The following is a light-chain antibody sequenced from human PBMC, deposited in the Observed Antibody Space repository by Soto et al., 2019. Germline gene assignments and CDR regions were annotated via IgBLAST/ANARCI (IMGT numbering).Light chain of an antibody. CDR3: AAWDDSLNAL. Sequence: QSALTQPPSLSATPGQRVNISCSGSFSNIGDNAVNWYQQLPGAAPKLLIYLNDQRPSGVPDRFSGSKSGTSAFLAISGLQSEDEADYYCAAWDDSLNALFGTGTNVTVL. CDR1: FSNIGDNA. V-gene: IGLV1-44*01. CDR2: LND. J-gene: IGLJ1*01.